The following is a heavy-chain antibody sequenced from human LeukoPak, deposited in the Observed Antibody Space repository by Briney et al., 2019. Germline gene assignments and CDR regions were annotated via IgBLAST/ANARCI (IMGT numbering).Heavy chain of an antibody. CDR3: ARGSQHSSGSHY. V-gene: IGHV1-8*01. CDR1: GYTFTSYD. CDR2: MNPNSGNT. Sequence: ASVKVSCKPSGYTFTSYDINCVRQATGQGLEWMGWMNPNSGNTGYAQKFQGRVTMTRNTSISTAYMELSSLRSEDTAVYYCARGSQHSSGSHYWGQGTLVTVSS. D-gene: IGHD6-19*01. J-gene: IGHJ4*02.